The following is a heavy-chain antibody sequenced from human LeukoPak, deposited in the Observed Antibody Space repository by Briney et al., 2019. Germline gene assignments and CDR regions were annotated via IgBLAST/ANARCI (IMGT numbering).Heavy chain of an antibody. CDR3: AKAPMEDSWYIHFDY. V-gene: IGHV3-23*01. Sequence: GGSLRLSCAASGFTFSSSAMSWVRQAPGKGLEWVSAISGSGGSTYYADSVRGRFSISRDNSKNTLYLQINSLRAEDTAIYYCAKAPMEDSWYIHFDYWGQGTLVTVSS. CDR1: GFTFSSSA. J-gene: IGHJ4*02. D-gene: IGHD6-13*01. CDR2: ISGSGGST.